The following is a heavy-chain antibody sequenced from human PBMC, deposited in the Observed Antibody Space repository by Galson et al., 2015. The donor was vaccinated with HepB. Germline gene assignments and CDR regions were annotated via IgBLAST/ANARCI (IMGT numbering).Heavy chain of an antibody. CDR3: YSTPTDENDAFDI. Sequence: SLRLSCAASGFTFSSYGMHWVRQAPGKGLEWVAFIRYDGSNKYYADSVKGRFTISRDNSKNTLYLQMNSLRAEDTAVYYCYSTPTDENDAFDIWGQGTMVTVSS. V-gene: IGHV3-30*02. J-gene: IGHJ3*02. CDR1: GFTFSSYG. D-gene: IGHD2-15*01. CDR2: IRYDGSNK.